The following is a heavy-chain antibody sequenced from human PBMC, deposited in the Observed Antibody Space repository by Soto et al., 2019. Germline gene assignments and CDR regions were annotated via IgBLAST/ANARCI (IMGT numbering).Heavy chain of an antibody. J-gene: IGHJ4*02. Sequence: SETLSLTCSVSGGTVTNYYWSWIRLLPGKGLEWIGYFYFRGSTNYKSSIKNRATIAVDTSTNQVSLKLKSVASGDTAVYYCARGGSSSWFDYWGQGTLVTVSS. V-gene: IGHV4-59*02. CDR3: ARGGSSSWFDY. CDR1: GGTVTNYY. D-gene: IGHD6-13*01. CDR2: FYFRGST.